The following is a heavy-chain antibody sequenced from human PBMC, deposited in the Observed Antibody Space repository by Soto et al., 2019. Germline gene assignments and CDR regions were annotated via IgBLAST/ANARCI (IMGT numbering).Heavy chain of an antibody. CDR1: GFTFSSFW. CDR2: IKPAGSEQ. CDR3: GGGLVVHGALLDH. V-gene: IGHV3-7*01. D-gene: IGHD2-15*01. J-gene: IGHJ4*02. Sequence: EVQLVESGGGLVQPGGSLRLSCAASGFTFSSFWMSCVRQVPGKGLEWVGNIKPAGSEQWYLDSVKGRFSISRDNAKNSLYLQMNSLRAEDTAVYYCGGGLVVHGALLDHWGQGPLVTVSS.